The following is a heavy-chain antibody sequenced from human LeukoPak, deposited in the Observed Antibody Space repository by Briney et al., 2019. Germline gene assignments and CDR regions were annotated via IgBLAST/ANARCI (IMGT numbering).Heavy chain of an antibody. J-gene: IGHJ4*02. CDR1: GFTFSSYS. D-gene: IGHD1-7*01. CDR2: ISSSSSYI. Sequence: GGSLRLSCAASGFTFSSYSMNWVRQAPGEGLEWVSSISSSSSYIYYADSVKGRFTISRDNAKNSLYLQMNSLRAEDTAVYYCARVLSETGTKGDYWGQGTLVTVSS. CDR3: ARVLSETGTKGDY. V-gene: IGHV3-21*01.